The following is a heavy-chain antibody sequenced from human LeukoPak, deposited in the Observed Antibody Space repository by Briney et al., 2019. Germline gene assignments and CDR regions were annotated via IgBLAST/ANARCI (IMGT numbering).Heavy chain of an antibody. J-gene: IGHJ6*02. CDR1: GGSFSGYY. Sequence: PSETLSLTCAVYGGSFSGYYWSWIRQPPGKGLEWIGEINHSGSTNYNPSLKSRVTISVDTSKNQVSLKLSSVTAADTAVYYCARENCSSTSRYVEGYNYYGMDVWGQGTTVTVSS. CDR2: INHSGST. CDR3: ARENCSSTSRYVEGYNYYGMDV. V-gene: IGHV4-34*01. D-gene: IGHD2-2*01.